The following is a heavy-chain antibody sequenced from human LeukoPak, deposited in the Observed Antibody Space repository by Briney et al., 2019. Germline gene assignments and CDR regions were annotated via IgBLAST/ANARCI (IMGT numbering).Heavy chain of an antibody. J-gene: IGHJ4*02. CDR2: INPNTGDT. V-gene: IGHV1-2*02. Sequence: ASVKVSCKASGYSFSDNYLHWVRQAPGQGLEWLGWINPNTGDTSYAQKFQGRVTMTRDASISTAYLELTWLKSDDTAVYYCAREVYGDSSNDYWGQGTLLTVSS. CDR3: AREVYGDSSNDY. D-gene: IGHD4-17*01. CDR1: GYSFSDNY.